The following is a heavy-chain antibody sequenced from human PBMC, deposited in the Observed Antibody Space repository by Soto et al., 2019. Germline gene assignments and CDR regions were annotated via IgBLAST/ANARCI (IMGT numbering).Heavy chain of an antibody. J-gene: IGHJ4*02. CDR1: GFTFSSYW. CDR3: ARVLGSDGDYYFDY. D-gene: IGHD4-17*01. Sequence: GGSLRLSCAASGFTFSSYWMSWVRQAPGKGLEWVANIKQDGSEKYYVDSVKGRFTISRDNAKNSLYLQMNSLRAEDTAVYYCARVLGSDGDYYFDYWGQGTLVTVSS. CDR2: IKQDGSEK. V-gene: IGHV3-7*01.